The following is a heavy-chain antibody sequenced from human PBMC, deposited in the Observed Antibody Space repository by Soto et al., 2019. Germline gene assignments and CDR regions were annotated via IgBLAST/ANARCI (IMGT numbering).Heavy chain of an antibody. D-gene: IGHD4-17*01. CDR3: ARSDEYGDYGYYYDGMAI. Sequence: EPLSLTCTVAGGPISSFYWCWFRQPPGKGLELIGHIYYSGRTNYKHSLKSRVTISVDTSKNQLSLKLTYVTDADTAVYYCARSDEYGDYGYYYDGMAIWGQGTTVTVSS. CDR1: GGPISSFY. V-gene: IGHV4-59*01. CDR2: IYYSGRT. J-gene: IGHJ6*02.